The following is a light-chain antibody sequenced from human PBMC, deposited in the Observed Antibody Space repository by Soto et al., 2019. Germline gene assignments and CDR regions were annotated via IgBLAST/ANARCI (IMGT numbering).Light chain of an antibody. CDR3: QHLGT. V-gene: IGKV3-20*01. J-gene: IGKJ1*01. CDR1: QSVSSSY. Sequence: EIVLTQSPGTLSLSPGERATLSCRASQSVSSSYLAWYQQKPGQAPRLLIYGASSRATGIPDRFSGSGSGIDFTLTISRLEPEDFAVYYCQHLGTFGQGTKVEIK. CDR2: GAS.